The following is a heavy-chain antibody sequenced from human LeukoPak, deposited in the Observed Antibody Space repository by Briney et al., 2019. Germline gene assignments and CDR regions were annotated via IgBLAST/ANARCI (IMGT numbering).Heavy chain of an antibody. CDR1: AFTFSRSW. Sequence: GGSLRLSCVASAFTFSRSWMNWVRQARGKGLEWVANINEGGSKRFYVDSVRGRFNLPRQNPKHSLYLQMNSLRAEDTAVYYCDYRGEWGQGSLVTVSS. D-gene: IGHD3-10*01. V-gene: IGHV3-7*05. CDR3: DYRGE. CDR2: INEGGSKR. J-gene: IGHJ4*02.